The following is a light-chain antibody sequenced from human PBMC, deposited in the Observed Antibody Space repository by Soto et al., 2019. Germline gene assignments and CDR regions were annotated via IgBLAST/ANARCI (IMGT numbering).Light chain of an antibody. CDR1: SGDIGTYNL. CDR3: GSYAGSSTVI. J-gene: IGLJ2*01. CDR2: EGN. V-gene: IGLV2-23*01. Sequence: QSALTQPASVSGSPGQSITISCTGTSGDIGTYNLVSWYQQHPGRAPKLIIFEGNKRPSGVSNRFSGSKSGNTASLTISGLQAEDEADYHCGSYAGSSTVICGGGTKVTVL.